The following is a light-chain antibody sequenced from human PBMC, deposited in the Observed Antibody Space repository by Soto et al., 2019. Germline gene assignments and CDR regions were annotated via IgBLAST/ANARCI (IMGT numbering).Light chain of an antibody. CDR3: QQRRMYPSA. Sequence: GDRVTVTCRASRSIGGQLAWYXQRXGKXXNXXXTDASNLNVGVPSRFSGSGYGTDFALTITSLQAEDFATYYCQQRRMYPSAFGGGTKVDI. CDR2: DAS. V-gene: IGKV1-5*01. J-gene: IGKJ4*01. CDR1: RSIGGQ.